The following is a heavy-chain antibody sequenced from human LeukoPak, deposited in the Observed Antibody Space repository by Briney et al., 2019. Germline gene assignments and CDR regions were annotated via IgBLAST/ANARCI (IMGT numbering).Heavy chain of an antibody. CDR2: ISSSSYSI. J-gene: IGHJ4*02. D-gene: IGHD3-22*01. Sequence: PGGSLRLSCAASGFTFSTYGMNWVRQAPGKGLEWVSYISSSSYSIYQADSVKGRFTISRDNAKNSLYLQMISLRAEDTAVYYCARTYSYDSTEFRFFDFWGQGTLVTVSS. CDR3: ARTYSYDSTEFRFFDF. CDR1: GFTFSTYG. V-gene: IGHV3-48*01.